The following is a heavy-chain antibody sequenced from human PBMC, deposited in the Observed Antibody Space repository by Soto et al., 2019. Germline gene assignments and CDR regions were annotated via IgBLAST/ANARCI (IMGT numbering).Heavy chain of an antibody. Sequence: VKVSCKASGGTSSYSVNWVRQAPGQGLEWMGGIIPLFGIINYAQKFLGRVTITADKSTTTAYMELSSLTSEDTAVYYCASKNYYDSSGYPYYFDFWGQGTLVTVSS. CDR3: ASKNYYDSSGYPYYFDF. CDR1: GGTSSYS. J-gene: IGHJ4*02. V-gene: IGHV1-69*17. D-gene: IGHD3-22*01. CDR2: IIPLFGII.